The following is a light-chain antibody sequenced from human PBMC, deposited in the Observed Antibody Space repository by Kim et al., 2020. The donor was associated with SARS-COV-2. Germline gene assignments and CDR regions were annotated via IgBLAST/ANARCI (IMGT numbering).Light chain of an antibody. V-gene: IGLV7-46*01. Sequence: QAVVTQEPSLTVSPGGTVTPTCASSSGAVTNGHYPYWFQQKPGQAPTTLIYDTSNKHSWTPARFSGSLLGGKAALTLSGVQPEDEAEYYCLLNQNNARVFGGGTQLTVL. CDR2: DTS. CDR3: LLNQNNARV. J-gene: IGLJ3*02. CDR1: SGAVTNGHY.